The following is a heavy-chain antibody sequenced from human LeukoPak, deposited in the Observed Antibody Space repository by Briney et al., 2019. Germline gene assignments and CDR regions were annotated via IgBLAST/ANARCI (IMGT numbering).Heavy chain of an antibody. D-gene: IGHD5-24*01. Sequence: GESLQISCKGSGYSFTSYWIGWVRQMPGKGLEWMGIIYPGDSDTRYSPSFQGQVTISADKSISTAYLQWSSLKASDTAMYYCARQSRDGYNYSLYYFDYWGQGTLVTVSS. V-gene: IGHV5-51*01. CDR1: GYSFTSYW. J-gene: IGHJ4*02. CDR2: IYPGDSDT. CDR3: ARQSRDGYNYSLYYFDY.